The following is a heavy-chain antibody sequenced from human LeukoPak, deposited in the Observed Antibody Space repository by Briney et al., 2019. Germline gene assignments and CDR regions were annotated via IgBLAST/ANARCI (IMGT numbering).Heavy chain of an antibody. CDR2: IKQDGSER. CDR1: GFTFSSYW. V-gene: IGHV3-7*01. J-gene: IGHJ3*02. D-gene: IGHD6-6*01. CDR3: ARDSSSSSAFDI. Sequence: PGGSLRLSCAASGFTFSSYWMSWVRQAPGKGLEWVANIKQDGSERYYVDSVKGRFTISRDNAKNSLYPQMNSLRAEDTAVYYCARDSSSSSAFDIWGQGTMVTVSS.